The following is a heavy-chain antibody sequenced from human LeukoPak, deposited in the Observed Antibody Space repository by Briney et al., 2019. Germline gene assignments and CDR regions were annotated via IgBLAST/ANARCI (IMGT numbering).Heavy chain of an antibody. J-gene: IGHJ4*02. Sequence: GGSLRPSCAASGFTFNNYAMSWVRQAPGKGLEWVSVNSGDGGSTYYADSVKGRFTISRDNSKNTLFLQMNTLGAGDTAISYCAKESPFFDYWGQGTRVTVSS. V-gene: IGHV3-23*01. CDR1: GFTFNNYA. CDR2: NSGDGGST. CDR3: AKESPFFDY.